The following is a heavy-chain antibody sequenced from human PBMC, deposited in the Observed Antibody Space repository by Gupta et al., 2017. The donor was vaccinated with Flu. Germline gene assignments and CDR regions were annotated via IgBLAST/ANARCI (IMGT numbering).Heavy chain of an antibody. J-gene: IGHJ4*02. CDR3: AKGRHDTSDSLDY. CDR2: ISWHSGSI. CDR1: GFAFDDCA. D-gene: IGHD3-22*01. V-gene: IGHV3-9*01. Sequence: EVQLVESGGGLVQPGRSLRLPCAASGFAFDDCAMHWVRQAPGKGLEWVSSISWHSGSIDYADSVKGRFTISRDNAKNSLYLQMDSLRAEDTALYYCAKGRHDTSDSLDYWGQGTLVTVSS.